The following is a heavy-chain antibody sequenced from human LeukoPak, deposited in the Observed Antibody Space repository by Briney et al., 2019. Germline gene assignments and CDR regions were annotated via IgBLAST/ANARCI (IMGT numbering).Heavy chain of an antibody. V-gene: IGHV4-59*12. J-gene: IGHJ4*02. CDR1: GGSINNYY. CDR3: AKSVRTAPFEY. Sequence: SETLSLTCTVSGGSINNYYWSWIRQTPGKRLEWVGYISYSGSTVYNPSLKSRVIISVDRSSNQFSLKLTSVTAADTAFYYCAKSVRTAPFEYWGQGTLVTVSS. CDR2: ISYSGST. D-gene: IGHD2-21*02.